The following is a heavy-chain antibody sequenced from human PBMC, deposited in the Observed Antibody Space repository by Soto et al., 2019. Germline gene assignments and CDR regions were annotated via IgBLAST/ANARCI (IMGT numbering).Heavy chain of an antibody. Sequence: HPGGSLRLSCAASGFTFTSYGMSWVRQAPGKGLEWVSAISGSGGNTYYADSVKGRFTISRDNSKNTLYLHMNSLRAEDTAVYYCAKGTLGSYYYYGMDVWGQGTTVTVSS. CDR1: GFTFTSYG. CDR2: ISGSGGNT. CDR3: AKGTLGSYYYYGMDV. D-gene: IGHD1-26*01. J-gene: IGHJ6*02. V-gene: IGHV3-23*01.